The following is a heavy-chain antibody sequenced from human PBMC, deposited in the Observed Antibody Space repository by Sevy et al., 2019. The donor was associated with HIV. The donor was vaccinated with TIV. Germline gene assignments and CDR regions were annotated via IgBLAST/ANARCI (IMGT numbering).Heavy chain of an antibody. V-gene: IGHV3-9*01. CDR1: GFTFDDYA. J-gene: IGHJ5*02. CDR3: AKGLKYYDSSGYLNWFDP. D-gene: IGHD3-22*01. Sequence: GGSLRLSCAASGFTFDDYAMHWVQQAPGKGLEWVSGISWNSGSIGYADSVKGRFTISRDNAKNSLYLQMNSLRAEDTALYYCAKGLKYYDSSGYLNWFDPWGQGTLVTVSS. CDR2: ISWNSGSI.